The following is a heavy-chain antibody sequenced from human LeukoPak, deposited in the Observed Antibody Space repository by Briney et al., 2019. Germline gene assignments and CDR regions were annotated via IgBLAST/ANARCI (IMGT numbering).Heavy chain of an antibody. D-gene: IGHD7-27*01. V-gene: IGHV3-23*01. Sequence: GGSLRLSCAASDFSFITYAMSWVRQAPGKGLEWVSTISGGGDATYYADSVKGRFTISRDNSKNTLYLQMNSLRVEDTAVYYCASRKLGNDYWGQGTLVTVSS. J-gene: IGHJ4*02. CDR2: ISGGGDAT. CDR3: ASRKLGNDY. CDR1: DFSFITYA.